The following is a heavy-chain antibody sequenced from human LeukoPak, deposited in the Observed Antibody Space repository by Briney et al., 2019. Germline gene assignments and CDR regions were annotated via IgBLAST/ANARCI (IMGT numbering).Heavy chain of an antibody. CDR2: IYTSGST. CDR1: GGSINSGSYY. V-gene: IGHV4-61*02. D-gene: IGHD3-9*01. J-gene: IGHJ6*03. Sequence: SETLSLTCTVSGGSINSGSYYWSWIRQPAGKGLEWIGRIYTSGSTNYNPSLKSRVTISVDTSKNQFSLKVSSVSAADTAVYYCARESTYYDILSDYVADYYMDVWGKGTTVTVSS. CDR3: ARESTYYDILSDYVADYYMDV.